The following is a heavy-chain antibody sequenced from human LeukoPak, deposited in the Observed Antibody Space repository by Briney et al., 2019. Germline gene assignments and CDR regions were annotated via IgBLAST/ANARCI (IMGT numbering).Heavy chain of an antibody. CDR2: ISGSGGST. Sequence: GRSLRLSCTASGFTFSSYAMSWVRQAPGKGLEWVSAISGSGGSTYYADSVKGRFTISRDNSKNTLYLQMNSLRAEDTAVYYCAKEVDTYYYYGMDVWGQGTTVTVSS. CDR1: GFTFSSYA. V-gene: IGHV3-23*01. J-gene: IGHJ6*02. CDR3: AKEVDTYYYYGMDV. D-gene: IGHD5-18*01.